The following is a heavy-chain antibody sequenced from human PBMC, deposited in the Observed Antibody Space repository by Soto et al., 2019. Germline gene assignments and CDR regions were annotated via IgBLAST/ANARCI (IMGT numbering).Heavy chain of an antibody. D-gene: IGHD5-12*01. CDR1: RFSVTNNKY. J-gene: IGHJ3*01. V-gene: IGHV4-4*02. CDR2: IYHSGAT. CDR3: ARDSRYCTDSGCSIMRDAFDV. Sequence: QAQLQESGPGLVRPSGTLSLTCTVSRFSVTNNKYWNWVRQSPGKARVWSGEIYHSGATYYNPSLRARASISMDKSNNPIYLNLTSVTAAATAVYYCARDSRYCTDSGCSIMRDAFDVWGQGTLVTVSS.